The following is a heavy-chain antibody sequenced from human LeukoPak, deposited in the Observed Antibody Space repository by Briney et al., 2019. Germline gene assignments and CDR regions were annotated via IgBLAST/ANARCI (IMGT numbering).Heavy chain of an antibody. CDR3: AKDGLYRYFDWLFPGYFQH. CDR1: GFTFSTYE. J-gene: IGHJ1*01. Sequence: GGSLRLSCAASGFTFSTYEMNWVRQAPGKGLEWVAVISYDGSNKYYADSVKGRFTISRDNSKNTLYLQMNSLRAEDTAVYYCAKDGLYRYFDWLFPGYFQHWGQGTLVTVSS. D-gene: IGHD3-9*01. V-gene: IGHV3-30*18. CDR2: ISYDGSNK.